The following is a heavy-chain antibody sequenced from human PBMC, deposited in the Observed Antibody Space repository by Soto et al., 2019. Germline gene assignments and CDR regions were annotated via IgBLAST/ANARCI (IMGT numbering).Heavy chain of an antibody. J-gene: IGHJ6*02. CDR1: GFTFSDYA. V-gene: IGHV3-23*01. CDR3: TAPRDEYGSGVSWFTYGMDI. CDR2: LDGAGGST. Sequence: PGGSLRLSCLASGFTFSDYAMTWARHVPGRGLEWVASLDGAGGSTYYADSVRGRFTISRDNSQNTLFLQMKRLTVDDTAIYYCTAPRDEYGSGVSWFTYGMDIWGQGTTVTVSS. D-gene: IGHD3-10*01.